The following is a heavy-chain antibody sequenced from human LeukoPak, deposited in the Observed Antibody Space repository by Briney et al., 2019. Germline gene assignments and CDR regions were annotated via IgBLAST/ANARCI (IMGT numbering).Heavy chain of an antibody. CDR1: GFTFSIYA. V-gene: IGHV3-23*01. J-gene: IGHJ4*02. Sequence: PGGSLRLSCAASGFTFSIYAMSWVRQAPGKGLEWVSAISGSGGSTYYADSVKGRFTISRDNSKNTLYLQMNSLRAEDTAVYYCAKDGLVTGTLDYWGQGTLVTVSS. CDR2: ISGSGGST. D-gene: IGHD1-20*01. CDR3: AKDGLVTGTLDY.